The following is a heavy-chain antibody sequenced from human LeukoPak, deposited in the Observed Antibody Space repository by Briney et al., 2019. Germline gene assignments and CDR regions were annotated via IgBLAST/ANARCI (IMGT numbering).Heavy chain of an antibody. D-gene: IGHD6-19*01. CDR2: IYYSGST. CDR3: ARHSSGRSWFDP. V-gene: IGHV4-59*08. Sequence: SETLSLTCTVSTTSISSYYWSWIRQPPGKGLEWIGYIYYSGSTNYSPSLKSRVTTSVDTSKNQFSLKLSSVTAADTAVYYCARHSSGRSWFDPWGQGTLVTVSS. CDR1: TTSISSYY. J-gene: IGHJ5*02.